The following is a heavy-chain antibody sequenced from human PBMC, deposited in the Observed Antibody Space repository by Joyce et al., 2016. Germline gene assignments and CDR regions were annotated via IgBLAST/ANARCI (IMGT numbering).Heavy chain of an antibody. CDR3: AKILTATYSSGWFLDY. CDR2: ISYDGIYK. D-gene: IGHD6-25*01. V-gene: IGHV3-30*18. Sequence: QVQLVESGGGVVQPGRSLRLSCAASGLTLSNYGVHWVRQARGKGVEGVEVISYDGIYKYYADSVKGRFTISRDNSKNTVFLEMNSLRTEDTAVYYCAKILTATYSSGWFLDYWGQGTLVTVSS. CDR1: GLTLSNYG. J-gene: IGHJ4*02.